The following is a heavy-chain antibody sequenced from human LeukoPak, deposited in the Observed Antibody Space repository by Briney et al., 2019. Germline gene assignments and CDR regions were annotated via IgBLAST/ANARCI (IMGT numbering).Heavy chain of an antibody. Sequence: GSLRLSCAASGFTFSSYAMSWVRQAPGKGLEWVSAISGSGGSTYYADSVKGRFTISRDNSKNTLYLQMNSLRAEDTAVYYCASSYYYGSGSYYIYYYGMDVWGQGTTVTVSS. V-gene: IGHV3-23*01. CDR3: ASSYYYGSGSYYIYYYGMDV. J-gene: IGHJ6*02. CDR2: ISGSGGST. D-gene: IGHD3-10*01. CDR1: GFTFSSYA.